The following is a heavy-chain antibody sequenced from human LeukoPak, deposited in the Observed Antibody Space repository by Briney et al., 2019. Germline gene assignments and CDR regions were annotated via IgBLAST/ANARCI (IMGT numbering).Heavy chain of an antibody. CDR1: GYTFTGYY. Sequence: ASVKVSCKASGYTFTGYYMHWVRQAPGQGLEWMGRINPNSGGTNYAQKFQGRVTMTRDTSISTAYMELSRLRSDDTAVYYCARSPPYCSGGSCYSVFDYWGQGTQVTVSS. D-gene: IGHD2-15*01. CDR3: ARSPPYCSGGSCYSVFDY. V-gene: IGHV1-2*06. CDR2: INPNSGGT. J-gene: IGHJ4*02.